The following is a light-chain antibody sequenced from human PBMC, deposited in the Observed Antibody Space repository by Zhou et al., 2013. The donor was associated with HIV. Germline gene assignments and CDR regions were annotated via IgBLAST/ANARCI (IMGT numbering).Light chain of an antibody. V-gene: IGKV3-15*01. CDR3: QQYENWPPWT. CDR1: QSVSNY. Sequence: EVVLTQSPTTLSLSPGERATLSCRASQSVSNYLAWYQQKPGQAPRLLIYDTSTRATGIPARFSGSGSGTEFTLTISSMQSEDFAVYYCQQYENWPPWTFGQGTKVEI. CDR2: DTS. J-gene: IGKJ1*01.